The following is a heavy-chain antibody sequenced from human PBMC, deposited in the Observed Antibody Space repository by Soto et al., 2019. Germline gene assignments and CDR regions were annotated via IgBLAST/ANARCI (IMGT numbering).Heavy chain of an antibody. V-gene: IGHV4-39*01. J-gene: IGHJ4*01. CDR1: GGSVNSTNYY. CDR2: IYNSATT. CDR3: GRVVIAASAHPDFDY. D-gene: IGHD2-15*01. Sequence: QLQLQESGPGLVKPSETLSLTCTVSGGSVNSTNYYWGWIRQPPGKGLEWIGSIYNSATTYYNPSLKSRVTISVDTSKNLFSLNLNAVTAADTAMYYCGRVVIAASAHPDFDYWGHRTLVTVSS.